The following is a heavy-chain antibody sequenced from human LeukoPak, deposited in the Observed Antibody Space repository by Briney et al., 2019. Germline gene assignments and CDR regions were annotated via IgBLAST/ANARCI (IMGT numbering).Heavy chain of an antibody. J-gene: IGHJ4*02. D-gene: IGHD1-7*01. CDR1: GGSXXXXX. CDR2: IHYXGXT. V-gene: IGHV4-59*01. Sequence: SETLSXXCTVSGGSXXXXXXXWIRQAPGXXXXXXGFIHYXGXTVYSPXXXXXXXMSXDTSRNQFSLDLSSVTAXXTALYYCARDPPEDEWNSLDSWGRGILATVSS. CDR3: ARDPPEDEWNSLDS.